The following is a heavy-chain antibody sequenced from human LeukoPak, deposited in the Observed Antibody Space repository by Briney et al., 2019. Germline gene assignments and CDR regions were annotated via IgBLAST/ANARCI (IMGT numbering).Heavy chain of an antibody. V-gene: IGHV3-48*03. Sequence: PGGSLRLSCAASGFTFSSYEMNWVRQAPGEGLEWVSYISSSGSTIYYADSVKGRFTISRDNAKNSLYLQMNSLRAEDTAVYYCARETETRFDPWGQGTLVTVSS. D-gene: IGHD2-21*02. CDR1: GFTFSSYE. J-gene: IGHJ5*02. CDR3: ARETETRFDP. CDR2: ISSSGSTI.